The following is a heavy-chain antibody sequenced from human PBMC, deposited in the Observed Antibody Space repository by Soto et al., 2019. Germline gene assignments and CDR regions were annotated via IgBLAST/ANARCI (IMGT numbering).Heavy chain of an antibody. CDR3: ARAVSTRYDFWSGYCDDWFDP. Sequence: ASVKVSCKASGYTFTRYYMHWVRQAPGQGLEWMGIINPSGGSTSYAQKFQGRVTMTRDTSTSTVYMELSSLRSEDTAVYYCARAVSTRYDFWSGYCDDWFDPWGQGTLVTVSS. J-gene: IGHJ5*02. D-gene: IGHD3-3*01. CDR1: GYTFTRYY. CDR2: INPSGGST. V-gene: IGHV1-46*03.